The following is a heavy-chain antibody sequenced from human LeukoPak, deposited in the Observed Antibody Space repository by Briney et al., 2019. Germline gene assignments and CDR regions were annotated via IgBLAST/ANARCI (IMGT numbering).Heavy chain of an antibody. CDR2: IYSGGST. CDR1: GFTVSSNY. D-gene: IGHD5-24*01. CDR3: ARPTRDGYNKDAFDI. Sequence: GGTLRLSCAASGFTVSSNYMSWVRQAPGKGLEWVSVIYSGGSTYYADSVKGRFTISRDNSKNTLYLQMNSLRAEDTAVYYCARPTRDGYNKDAFDIWGQGTTVTVSS. V-gene: IGHV3-66*02. J-gene: IGHJ3*02.